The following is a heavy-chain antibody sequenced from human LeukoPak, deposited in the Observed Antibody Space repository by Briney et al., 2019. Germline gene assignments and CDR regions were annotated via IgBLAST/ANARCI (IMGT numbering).Heavy chain of an antibody. CDR1: GFTVSSDY. J-gene: IGHJ3*02. Sequence: GGSLRLSCAASGFTVSSDYISWVRQAPGKGLEWVSLIYRGVSTYYADSVKGRFTISRDNSKNTLYLQMNSLRAEDTAVYYCAKDEGPRAAADTNGGFDIWGQGTMVTVSS. CDR3: AKDEGPRAAADTNGGFDI. V-gene: IGHV3-66*01. CDR2: IYRGVST. D-gene: IGHD6-13*01.